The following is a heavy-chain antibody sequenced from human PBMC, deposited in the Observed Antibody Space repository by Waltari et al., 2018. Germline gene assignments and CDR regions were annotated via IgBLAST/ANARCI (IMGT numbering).Heavy chain of an antibody. CDR1: GFSFSGYE. CDR2: ISSSGNTI. J-gene: IGHJ6*02. V-gene: IGHV3-48*03. Sequence: EVLLVESGGVLVPPGGSLRLSCTASGFSFSGYEMNWVRQAPGKGLEWVSYISSSGNTIYYADSVKARFTTSRDNAKNSLYLQMNSLRVDDTAVYYCARRPYYYHGMDVWGQGTTVTVSS. CDR3: ARRPYYYHGMDV.